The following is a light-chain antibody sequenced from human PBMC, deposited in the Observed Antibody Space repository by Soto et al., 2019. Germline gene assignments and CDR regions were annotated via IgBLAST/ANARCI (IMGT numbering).Light chain of an antibody. J-gene: IGKJ2*02. V-gene: IGKV2-28*01. Sequence: DIVMTQSPLSLPVTPGEPASISCRSGQSLLHTNGYTYLDWYLQKPGQSPQLLIYLGSTRASGVPDRLSGGGSGRDFTLKISRVEAEDVGVYYCMQALQTPWTFGQGTKLEIK. CDR1: QSLLHTNGYTY. CDR3: MQALQTPWT. CDR2: LGS.